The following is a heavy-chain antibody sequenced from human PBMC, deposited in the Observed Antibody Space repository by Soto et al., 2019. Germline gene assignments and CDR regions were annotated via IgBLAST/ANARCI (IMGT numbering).Heavy chain of an antibody. V-gene: IGHV5-51*01. CDR3: ARQISFVCES. J-gene: IGHJ5*02. CDR1: GYKLGSAW. CDR2: IKPGTSDI. D-gene: IGHD3-16*01. Sequence: PGESLKISCEGAGYKLGSAWIGWVRRKPGKGLEWMGIIKPGTSDIRYSPSFRGQVTISADEAANTAFLQWSSLKTSDTAIYYCARQISFVCESWGQGTLVTVAS.